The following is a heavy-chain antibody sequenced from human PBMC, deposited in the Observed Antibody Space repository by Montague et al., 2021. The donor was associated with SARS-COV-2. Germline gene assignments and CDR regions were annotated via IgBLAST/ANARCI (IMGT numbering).Heavy chain of an antibody. V-gene: IGHV3-53*01. CDR1: GFSVSHNY. D-gene: IGHD2-2*02. J-gene: IGHJ6*02. CDR2: IYRGGDT. CDR3: AGAELIYFSRGNCYINYYGMDV. Sequence: SLRLSCAASGFSVSHNYMTWVRQAPGKGLEWVSFIYRGGDTYYAYSVKGRFTISRDKSKNTLFLQMHSLSAEDTAVYYCAGAELIYFSRGNCYINYYGMDVWGQGTTVTVSS.